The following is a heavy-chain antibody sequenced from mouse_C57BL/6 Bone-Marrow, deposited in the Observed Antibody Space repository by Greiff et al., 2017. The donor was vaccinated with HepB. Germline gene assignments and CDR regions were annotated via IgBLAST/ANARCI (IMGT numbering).Heavy chain of an antibody. CDR1: GYTFTDYY. Sequence: QVQLKESGPELVKPGASVKISCKASGYTFTDYYINWVKQRPGQGLEWIGWIFPGSGSTYYNEKFKGKATLTVDKSSSTAYMLLSSLTSEDSAVYFCARSAITTVVATDYWGQGTTLTVSS. CDR2: IFPGSGST. J-gene: IGHJ2*01. D-gene: IGHD1-1*01. V-gene: IGHV1-75*01. CDR3: ARSAITTVVATDY.